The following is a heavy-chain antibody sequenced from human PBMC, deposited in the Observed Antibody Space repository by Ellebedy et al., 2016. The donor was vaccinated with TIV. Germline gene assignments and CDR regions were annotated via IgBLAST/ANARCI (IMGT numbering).Heavy chain of an antibody. J-gene: IGHJ4*02. CDR1: GFTFSNAW. V-gene: IGHV3-15*01. CDR2: IKSKTDGGTT. D-gene: IGHD3-10*01. CDR3: AREMVRAAGVDY. Sequence: GESLKISXAASGFTFSNAWMSWVRQAPGKGLEWVGRIKSKTDGGTTDYAAPVKGRFTISRDDSKNTLYLQMNSLKTEDTAVYYCAREMVRAAGVDYWGQGTLVTVSS.